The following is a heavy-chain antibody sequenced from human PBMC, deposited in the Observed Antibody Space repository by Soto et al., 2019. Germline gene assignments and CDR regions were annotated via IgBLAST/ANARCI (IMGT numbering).Heavy chain of an antibody. Sequence: SVKVSCKASGFTFTRSPVQWVRQARGQRLEWIGWIVVGSGNTNYVQKFQERVTITRDMSTSTAYMELSSLRSEDTAVYYCAAGDSSGYYYWEFDYWGQGTLVTVSS. J-gene: IGHJ4*02. CDR2: IVVGSGNT. CDR1: GFTFTRSP. V-gene: IGHV1-58*01. CDR3: AAGDSSGYYYWEFDY. D-gene: IGHD3-22*01.